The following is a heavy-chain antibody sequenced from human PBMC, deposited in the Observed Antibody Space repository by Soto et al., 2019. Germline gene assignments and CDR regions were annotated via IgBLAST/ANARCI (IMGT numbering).Heavy chain of an antibody. CDR2: IYGDDNK. CDR3: AHRRDYGRMDV. D-gene: IGHD3-16*01. Sequence: QITLKESGPPLVKPTQTLTLTCTFSGFSLSTSAVGVGWIRQPPGKALEWLALIYGDDNKRYSPSLKSRLAXTXXTSKNQVVFTMTNMDPVDTATYYCAHRRDYGRMDVWGQGTTVTVSS. J-gene: IGHJ6*02. V-gene: IGHV2-5*02. CDR1: GFSLSTSAVG.